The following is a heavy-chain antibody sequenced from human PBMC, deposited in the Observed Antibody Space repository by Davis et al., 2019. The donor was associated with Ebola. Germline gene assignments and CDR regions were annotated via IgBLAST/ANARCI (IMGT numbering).Heavy chain of an antibody. CDR2: IYYSGST. J-gene: IGHJ4*02. V-gene: IGHV4-39*01. D-gene: IGHD5-12*01. CDR1: GGSISSSSYY. CDR3: ARHKWILRGYFDY. Sequence: PSETLSLTCTVSGGSISSSSYYWGWIRQPPGKGLEWIGSIYYSGSTYYNPSLKSRVTISVDTSKNQFSLKLSSVTAADTAVYYCARHKWILRGYFDYWGQGTLVTVSS.